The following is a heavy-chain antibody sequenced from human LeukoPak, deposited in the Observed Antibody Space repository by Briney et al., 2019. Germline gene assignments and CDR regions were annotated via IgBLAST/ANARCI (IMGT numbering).Heavy chain of an antibody. D-gene: IGHD1-26*01. J-gene: IGHJ4*02. CDR1: GFTFNSYS. CDR2: ISSSSSTV. CDR3: VRDRGTYRPIDY. V-gene: IGHV3-48*04. Sequence: GGSLRLSCAASGFTFNSYSMNWVRQAPGKGLEWISYISSSSSTVYYADSVRGRFTISRDNAQNSLYLQVNSLRAEDTAIYYCVRDRGTYRPIDYWGQGTLVTVSS.